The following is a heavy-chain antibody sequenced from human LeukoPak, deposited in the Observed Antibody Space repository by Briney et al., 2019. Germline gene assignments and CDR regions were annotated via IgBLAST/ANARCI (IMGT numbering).Heavy chain of an antibody. Sequence: GGSLRLSCAASGFSNYAMAWVRQAPGKGLEWVSAISGDGSATYYADSVKGRFTISRDNSKNTLYLQVNSLRAEDTAVYYCARRGDGGRSFDYWGQGTLVTVSS. V-gene: IGHV3-23*01. D-gene: IGHD4-23*01. J-gene: IGHJ4*02. CDR1: GFSNYA. CDR2: ISGDGSAT. CDR3: ARRGDGGRSFDY.